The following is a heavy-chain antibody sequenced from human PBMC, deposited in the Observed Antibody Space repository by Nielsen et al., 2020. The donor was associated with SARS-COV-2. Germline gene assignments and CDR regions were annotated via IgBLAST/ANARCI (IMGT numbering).Heavy chain of an antibody. CDR2: ISSSSSTI. D-gene: IGHD3-10*01. Sequence: WIRQPPGKGLEWVSYISSSSSTIYYADSVKGRFTISRDNAKNSLYLQMNSLRDEDTAVYYCAKDLGVLLWFGDLGAFDYWGQGTLVTVSS. V-gene: IGHV3-48*02. J-gene: IGHJ4*02. CDR3: AKDLGVLLWFGDLGAFDY.